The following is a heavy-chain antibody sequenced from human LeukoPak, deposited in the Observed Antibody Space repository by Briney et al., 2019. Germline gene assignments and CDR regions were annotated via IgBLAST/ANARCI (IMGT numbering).Heavy chain of an antibody. Sequence: GGSLRLSCAASGFTFSSYAMSWVRQAPGKGLEWVSAISGSGGSTYYADSVKGRFTISRDNSKNTLYLQMNSLRAEDTAVYYCAKGPRITMIVPQNWFDPWGQGTLVTVSS. V-gene: IGHV3-23*01. CDR2: ISGSGGST. CDR1: GFTFSSYA. D-gene: IGHD3-22*01. CDR3: AKGPRITMIVPQNWFDP. J-gene: IGHJ5*02.